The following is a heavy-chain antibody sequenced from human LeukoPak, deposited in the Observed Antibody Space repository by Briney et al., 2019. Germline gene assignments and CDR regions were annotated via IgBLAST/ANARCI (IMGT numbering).Heavy chain of an antibody. CDR3: ATGYCSGGSCPYYYYMDV. J-gene: IGHJ6*03. CDR1: GLTVSSNY. CDR2: IYGGGST. V-gene: IGHV3-53*01. D-gene: IGHD2-15*01. Sequence: GGSLRLSCAASGLTVSSNYVSWVRQAPGKGLEWVSVIYGGGSTYYADSVKGRFTISRDNSKNTLYLQMNSLRAEDTAVYYCATGYCSGGSCPYYYYMDVWGKGTTVTISS.